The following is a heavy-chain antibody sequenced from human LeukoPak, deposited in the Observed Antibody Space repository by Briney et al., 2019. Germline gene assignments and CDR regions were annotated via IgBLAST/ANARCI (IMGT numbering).Heavy chain of an antibody. Sequence: SETLSLTCTVSGGSISSYYWSWIRQPPGKGLEWIGDVYYSGSTNYNPSFKSRVTISVDTSKNQFSLKLTSVTAADTAVYYCARVSRDGYKTVGYWGQGTLVTVSS. V-gene: IGHV4-59*01. D-gene: IGHD5-24*01. CDR3: ARVSRDGYKTVGY. CDR1: GGSISSYY. J-gene: IGHJ4*02. CDR2: VYYSGST.